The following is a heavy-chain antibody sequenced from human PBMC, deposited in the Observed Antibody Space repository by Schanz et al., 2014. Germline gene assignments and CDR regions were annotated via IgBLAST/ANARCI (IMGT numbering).Heavy chain of an antibody. V-gene: IGHV3-23*01. J-gene: IGHJ4*02. CDR2: LSEGGGGT. CDR3: AKYRGYYRVSGSYRELEY. CDR1: GFTFRGYA. D-gene: IGHD3-10*01. Sequence: EVQLLESGGGLVQPGGSLRLSCAASGFTFRGYAMSWVRQAPGRGLEWVSALSEGGGGTHYADSVRGRFTISSDSSKNTLYLQMSSLRADDTAVYYCAKYRGYYRVSGSYRELEYWGQGTLVTVSS.